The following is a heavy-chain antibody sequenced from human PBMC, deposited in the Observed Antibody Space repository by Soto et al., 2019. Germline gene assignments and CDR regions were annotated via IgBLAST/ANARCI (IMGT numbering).Heavy chain of an antibody. CDR1: GFTFSSYA. Sequence: GGSLRLSCAASGFTFSSYAMSWVRQAPGKGLEWVSAISGSGGSTYYADSVKGRFTISRDNSKNTLYLQMNSLRAEDTAVYYCAKYGGAVASYNWFDPWGQGTLVTVYS. J-gene: IGHJ5*02. D-gene: IGHD6-19*01. CDR2: ISGSGGST. CDR3: AKYGGAVASYNWFDP. V-gene: IGHV3-23*01.